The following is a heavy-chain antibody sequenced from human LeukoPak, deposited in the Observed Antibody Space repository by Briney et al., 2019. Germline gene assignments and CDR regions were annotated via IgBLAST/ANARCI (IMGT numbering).Heavy chain of an antibody. CDR2: NIPILGIA. CDR1: GGTFSSYT. CDR3: ARAHCGGDCLYYYYGMDV. D-gene: IGHD2-21*02. Sequence: SVKVSCKASGGTFSSYTISWVRQAPGQGLEWMGRNIPILGIANYAQKFQGRVTITADKSTSTAYMELSSLRSEDTAVYYCARAHCGGDCLYYYYGMDVWGQGATVTVSS. V-gene: IGHV1-69*02. J-gene: IGHJ6*02.